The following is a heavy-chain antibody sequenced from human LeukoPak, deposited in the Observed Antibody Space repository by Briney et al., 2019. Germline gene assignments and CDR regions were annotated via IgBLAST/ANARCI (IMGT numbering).Heavy chain of an antibody. V-gene: IGHV3-23*01. CDR1: GFTLSSYA. CDR3: AKDRDDFWSGYYSNWFDP. J-gene: IGHJ5*02. CDR2: ISGSGGST. Sequence: GGSLRLSCAASGFTLSSYAMSWVRQAPGKGLEWVSAISGSGGSTYYADSVKGRFTISRDNSKNTLYLQMNSLRAEDTAVYYCAKDRDDFWSGYYSNWFDPWGQGTLVTVSS. D-gene: IGHD3-3*01.